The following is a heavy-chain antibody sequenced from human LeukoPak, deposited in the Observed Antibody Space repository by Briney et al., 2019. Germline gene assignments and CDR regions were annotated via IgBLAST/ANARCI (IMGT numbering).Heavy chain of an antibody. V-gene: IGHV3-53*01. J-gene: IGHJ4*02. CDR1: GFTVSSNY. CDR2: IYSGGST. D-gene: IGHD6-13*01. Sequence: PGGSLRLSCAASGFTVSSNYMSWVRQAPGKGLEWVSVIYSGGSTYYADSVKGRFTISRDNSKNTLYLQMNSLRAEDTAVYYCARDSDYGTAAAGTFDYWGQGTLVTVSS. CDR3: ARDSDYGTAAAGTFDY.